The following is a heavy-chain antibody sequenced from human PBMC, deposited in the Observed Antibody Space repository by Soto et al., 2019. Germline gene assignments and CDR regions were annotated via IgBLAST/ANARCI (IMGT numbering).Heavy chain of an antibody. D-gene: IGHD3-10*01. Sequence: QVQLQQWGAGLLKPSETLSLTCAVYGGSFSGYQWSWIRQTPGKGLEWIGEINDSGNINYHPSLTSQVTIVGDTAKKQISLKLSSVNDAETAVYYCARGLILWFGELSRRGGYYYYMDVWGTGTTVTVSS. V-gene: IGHV4-34*01. CDR3: ARGLILWFGELSRRGGYYYYMDV. CDR1: GGSFSGYQ. J-gene: IGHJ6*03. CDR2: INDSGNI.